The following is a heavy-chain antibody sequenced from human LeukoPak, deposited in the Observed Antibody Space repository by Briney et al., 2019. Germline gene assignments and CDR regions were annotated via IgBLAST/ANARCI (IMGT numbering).Heavy chain of an antibody. V-gene: IGHV1-18*01. CDR1: GYTFTSYG. D-gene: IGHD6-19*01. CDR3: ARDQGQWLVPVYAFDI. Sequence: GASVKVSCKASGYTFTSYGISWVRQAPGQGLEWMGWISAYNGNTNYAQKLQGRVTMTTDTSTSTAYMELRSLRSDDTAVYYCARDQGQWLVPVYAFDIWGQGTMVTVSS. CDR2: ISAYNGNT. J-gene: IGHJ3*02.